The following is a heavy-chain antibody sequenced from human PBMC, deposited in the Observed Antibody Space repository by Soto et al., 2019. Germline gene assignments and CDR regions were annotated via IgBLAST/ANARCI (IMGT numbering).Heavy chain of an antibody. J-gene: IGHJ5*02. Sequence: SETLSLTCTVSGGSISSGGYYWSWIRQHPGKGLEWVGYIYYSGSTYYNPSLKSRVTISVDTSKNQFSLKLSSVTAADTAVYYCAREERNWFDPWGQGTLVTVSS. CDR2: IYYSGST. V-gene: IGHV4-31*03. CDR3: AREERNWFDP. CDR1: GGSISSGGYY.